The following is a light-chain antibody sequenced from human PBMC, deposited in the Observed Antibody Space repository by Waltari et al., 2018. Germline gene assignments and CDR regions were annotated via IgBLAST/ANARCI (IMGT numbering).Light chain of an antibody. CDR3: HQYYATPPDGKT. Sequence: DIVMTQSPDSLAVSLGEGPTITCKSSTSVLYSSNNKNYLAWYQQKAGQPPKLLIYWASTRESGVPDRFSGSGSGTDFTLTISSLQAEDVAVYYCHQYYATPPDGKTFGQGTKVEIK. CDR1: TSVLYSSNNKNY. CDR2: WAS. J-gene: IGKJ1*01. V-gene: IGKV4-1*01.